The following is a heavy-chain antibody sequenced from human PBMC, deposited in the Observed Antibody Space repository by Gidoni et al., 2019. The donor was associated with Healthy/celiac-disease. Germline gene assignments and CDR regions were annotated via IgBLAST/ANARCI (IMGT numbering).Heavy chain of an antibody. D-gene: IGHD4-17*01. CDR3: TTDDGDYGYDAFDI. Sequence: EVQLVESGGGLVKPGGSLRLSCAASGFTFSNAWMSWVRQAPGKGLEWVGRIKSKTDGGTTDYAAPVKGRFTISRDDSKNTLYLQMNSLKTEDTAVYYCTTDDGDYGYDAFDIWGQGTMVTVSS. CDR2: IKSKTDGGTT. V-gene: IGHV3-15*01. CDR1: GFTFSNAW. J-gene: IGHJ3*02.